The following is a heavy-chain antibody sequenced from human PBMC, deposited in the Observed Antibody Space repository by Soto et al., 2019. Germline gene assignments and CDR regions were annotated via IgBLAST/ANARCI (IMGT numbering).Heavy chain of an antibody. Sequence: AETLSLTCTISSGAISSYYWSWIRQPPGTGLEWIGYIYYSGSTNYNPSLKSRVTISVDTSKNQFSLKLSSVTAADTAVYYCARSKVVLGVPPYYTDFRGQRTLVP. D-gene: IGHD3-10*01. V-gene: IGHV4-59*08. CDR2: IYYSGST. CDR3: ARSKVVLGVPPYYTDF. J-gene: IGHJ4*01. CDR1: SGAISSYY.